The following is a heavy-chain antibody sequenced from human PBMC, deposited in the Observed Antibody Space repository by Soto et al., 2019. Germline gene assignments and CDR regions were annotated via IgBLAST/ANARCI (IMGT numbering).Heavy chain of an antibody. D-gene: IGHD3-16*01. CDR3: TRDEGGRYDNWFNP. Sequence: EVQLVESGGGLVKPGGSLRLSCTFTFTSYSLNWVRQAPGKGLEWVSSISSGSAYIKYADSVKGRFTISRDNANNLLYLQMRSLRVDDTAVYYCTRDEGGRYDNWFNPWGQGTLVTVSS. CDR2: ISSGSAYI. CDR1: TFTSYS. J-gene: IGHJ5*02. V-gene: IGHV3-21*01.